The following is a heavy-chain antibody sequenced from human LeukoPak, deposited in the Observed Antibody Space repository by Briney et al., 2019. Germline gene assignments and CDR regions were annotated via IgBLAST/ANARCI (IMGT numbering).Heavy chain of an antibody. CDR3: ARDTRYYYDSSGYYFDY. D-gene: IGHD3-22*01. CDR2: ISSSSSYT. CDR1: VFTFSDYY. J-gene: IGHJ4*02. Sequence: GGSLRLSCAASVFTFSDYYMIWIREAPGKGLVWVSYISSSSSYTNYADSVKGGFTISRDNAKNSLYLQMNSLRVEDTAVYYCARDTRYYYDSSGYYFDYWRQGTLVTVSS. V-gene: IGHV3-11*06.